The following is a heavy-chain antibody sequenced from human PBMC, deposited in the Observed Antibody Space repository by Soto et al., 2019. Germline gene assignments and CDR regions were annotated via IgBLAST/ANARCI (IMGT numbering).Heavy chain of an antibody. CDR2: INAGNGNT. V-gene: IGHV1-3*01. Sequence: VQLVQSGAEVKKPGASVKVSCKASGYTFTSYAMHWVRQAPGQRREWMGWINAGNGNTKYSQKFQGRVTITRETSASTSYRELSSLRSEDTSVYYCARDGTAAMFRPRYYYYYYMDVGCKGTTVTVSS. D-gene: IGHD2-2*01. CDR3: ARDGTAAMFRPRYYYYYYMDV. CDR1: GYTFTSYA. J-gene: IGHJ6*03.